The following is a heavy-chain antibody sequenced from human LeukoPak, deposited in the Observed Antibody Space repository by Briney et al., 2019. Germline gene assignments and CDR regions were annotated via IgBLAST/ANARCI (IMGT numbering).Heavy chain of an antibody. CDR1: GFTFSDYY. D-gene: IGHD2-2*01. V-gene: IGHV3-11*05. CDR2: ISSSSSYT. CDR3: AREGCSSTSYHQIYWYFDL. J-gene: IGHJ2*01. Sequence: GGSQRLSCAASGFTFSDYYMSWIRQAPGKGLEWVSYISSSSSYTNYADSVKGRFTISRDNAKNSLYLQMNSLRAEDTAVYYCAREGCSSTSYHQIYWYFDLWGRGTLVTVSS.